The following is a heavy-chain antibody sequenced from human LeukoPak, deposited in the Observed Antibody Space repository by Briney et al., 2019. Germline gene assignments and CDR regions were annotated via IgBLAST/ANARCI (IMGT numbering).Heavy chain of an antibody. CDR3: ARVRGPDGWFAP. Sequence: PSETLSLTCTVSGGSIDRSSYYWGWIRQPPGKGLEWIGSIYYSGNTYYNSSLKSRITISVNTTKNQVALKLSSVTAADTAVYYCARVRGPDGWFAPWGQGTLVCVSS. V-gene: IGHV4-39*01. CDR2: IYYSGNT. J-gene: IGHJ5*02. CDR1: GGSIDRSSYY.